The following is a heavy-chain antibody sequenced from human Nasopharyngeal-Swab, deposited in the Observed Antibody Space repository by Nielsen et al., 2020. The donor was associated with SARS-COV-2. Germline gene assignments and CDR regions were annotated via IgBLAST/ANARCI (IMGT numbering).Heavy chain of an antibody. J-gene: IGHJ4*02. Sequence: VRQAPGKGLEWVSGISWNSGSIGYADSVKGRFTTSRDNAKNSLYLQMNSLRAEDTALYYCAKGYYYDSSGYDYWGQGTLVTVSS. V-gene: IGHV3-9*01. D-gene: IGHD3-22*01. CDR2: ISWNSGSI. CDR3: AKGYYYDSSGYDY.